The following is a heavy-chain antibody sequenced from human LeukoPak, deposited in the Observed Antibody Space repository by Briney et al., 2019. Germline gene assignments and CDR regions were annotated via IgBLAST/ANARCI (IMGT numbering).Heavy chain of an antibody. V-gene: IGHV4-38-2*02. J-gene: IGHJ4*02. CDR2: IYHSGST. Sequence: PSETLSLTCTVSGYSISSGYYWGWIRQPPGRGLEWIGSIYHSGSTYYNPSLKSRVTISVDTSKNQFSLKLSSVTAADTAVYYCARDGIACCSSTSCYTGLPDYWGQGTLVTVSS. CDR1: GYSISSGYY. CDR3: ARDGIACCSSTSCYTGLPDY. D-gene: IGHD2-2*02.